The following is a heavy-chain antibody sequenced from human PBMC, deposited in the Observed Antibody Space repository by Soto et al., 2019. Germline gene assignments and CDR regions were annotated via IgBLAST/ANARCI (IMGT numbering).Heavy chain of an antibody. CDR2: IDWGDNK. V-gene: IGHV2-5*02. Sequence: QITLKESGPTLVKPTQTLTLTCTFSGFPLSTSGVAVGWVRQPPGKALEWLALIDWGDNKRYRSSLQSRLTIAKDTSKNQVVLTMTNMDPVDTGTYYCAHRRPTHHAFDSWGQGTLVSVSS. CDR3: AHRRPTHHAFDS. CDR1: GFPLSTSGVA. J-gene: IGHJ4*02.